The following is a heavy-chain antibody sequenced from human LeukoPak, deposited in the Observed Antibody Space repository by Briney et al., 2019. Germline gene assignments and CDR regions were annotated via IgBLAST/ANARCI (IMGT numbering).Heavy chain of an antibody. CDR1: GFTFNDYY. CDR3: ARDTNNGLDV. D-gene: IGHD1-14*01. Sequence: GGSLRLSCAASGFTFNDYYINWIRQAPGKGLEWVSYISSSGLTTVYADSVKGRFTITRDNALNFMSLQMNSLRPEDTAVYYCARDTNNGLDVWGRGTTVTVSS. V-gene: IGHV3-11*01. J-gene: IGHJ6*02. CDR2: ISSSGLTT.